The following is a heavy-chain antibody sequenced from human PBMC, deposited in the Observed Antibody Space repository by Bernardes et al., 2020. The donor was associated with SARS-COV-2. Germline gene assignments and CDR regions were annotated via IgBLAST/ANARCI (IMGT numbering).Heavy chain of an antibody. J-gene: IGHJ3*01. CDR2: IYFTGRT. CDR3: ARGYAYYYDTTGNYPYVSFAV. D-gene: IGHD3-22*01. CDR1: GDSIPSTY. V-gene: IGHV4-59*01. Sequence: SETLSLTCSVSGDSIPSTYWGWIRQPPGPGLAWIGDIYFTGRTNYNPSLKSRVTISVATSKKVFSLNLRSVAAADTAVYYCARGYAYYYDTTGNYPYVSFAVWAKGTTVTVSS.